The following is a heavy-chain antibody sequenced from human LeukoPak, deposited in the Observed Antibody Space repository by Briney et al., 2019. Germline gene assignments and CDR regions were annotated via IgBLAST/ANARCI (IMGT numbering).Heavy chain of an antibody. CDR1: GFTFSGYW. J-gene: IGHJ4*02. CDR3: ARDPPGIAAACDY. Sequence: PGGSLRLSCAASGFTFSGYWMSWVRQAPGKGLEWVANIKQDGSEKYYVDSVKGRFTISRDNAKNSLYLQMNSLRAEDTAVYYCARDPPGIAAACDYWGQGTLVTVSS. CDR2: IKQDGSEK. V-gene: IGHV3-7*01. D-gene: IGHD6-13*01.